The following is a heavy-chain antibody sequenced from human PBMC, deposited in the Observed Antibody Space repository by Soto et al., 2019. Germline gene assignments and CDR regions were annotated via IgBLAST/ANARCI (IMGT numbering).Heavy chain of an antibody. CDR3: ARDGVLWFGELRDLNGMDV. CDR1: GFTFSSYE. D-gene: IGHD3-10*01. V-gene: IGHV3-48*03. J-gene: IGHJ6*02. CDR2: ISSSGSTI. Sequence: EVQLVESGGGLVQPGGSLRLSCAASGFTFSSYEMNWVRQAPGKGLEWVSYISSSGSTIYYADSVKGRFTISRDNAKNSLYLQMNSLRAEDTAVYYCARDGVLWFGELRDLNGMDVWGQGTTVTVSS.